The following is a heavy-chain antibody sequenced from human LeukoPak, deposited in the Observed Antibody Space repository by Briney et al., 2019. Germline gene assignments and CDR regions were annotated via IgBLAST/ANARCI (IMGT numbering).Heavy chain of an antibody. CDR3: ARGLLWFGELFRFDP. D-gene: IGHD3-10*01. Sequence: PSETLSLTCAVYGGSFSGYYWSWIRQPPGKGLEWIGEINHSGSTNYNPSLKSRVTISVDTSKNQFSLKLSSVTAADTAVYYCARGLLWFGELFRFDPWGQGTLVTVSS. J-gene: IGHJ5*02. V-gene: IGHV4-34*01. CDR1: GGSFSGYY. CDR2: INHSGST.